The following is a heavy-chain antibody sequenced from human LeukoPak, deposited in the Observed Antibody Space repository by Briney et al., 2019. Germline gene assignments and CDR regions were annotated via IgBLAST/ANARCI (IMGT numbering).Heavy chain of an antibody. CDR3: ARGARLRYFDCFDY. D-gene: IGHD3-9*01. V-gene: IGHV3-21*01. CDR2: ISSSSSYI. Sequence: GGSLRLSCAASGFTVSSNYMTWVRQAPGKGLEWVSSISSSSSYIYYADSVKGRFTISRDNAKNSLYLQMNSLRAEDTAVYYCARGARLRYFDCFDYWGQEPLVTVSS. J-gene: IGHJ4*02. CDR1: GFTVSSNY.